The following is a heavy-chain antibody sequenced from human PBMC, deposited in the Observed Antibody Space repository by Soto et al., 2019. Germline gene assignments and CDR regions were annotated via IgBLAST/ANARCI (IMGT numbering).Heavy chain of an antibody. CDR2: IIPIFGTA. J-gene: IGHJ6*02. V-gene: IGHV1-69*01. CDR3: ARSQGGSSSLDVYYYYYYGMDV. CDR1: GGTFSSYA. D-gene: IGHD2-15*01. Sequence: QVQLVQSGAEVKKPGSSVKVSCKAPGGTFSSYAISWVRQAPGQGLEWMGGIIPIFGTAKYAQKFQGRVTVTADEYTRTGYIEVSSVRSEDTAVYYCARSQGGSSSLDVYYYYYYGMDVWGQGTTVTVSS.